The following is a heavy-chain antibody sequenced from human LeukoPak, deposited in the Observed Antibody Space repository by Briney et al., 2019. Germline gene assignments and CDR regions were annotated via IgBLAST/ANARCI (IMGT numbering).Heavy chain of an antibody. CDR3: AGGGSGSYHLDY. J-gene: IGHJ4*02. V-gene: IGHV3-23*01. D-gene: IGHD3-10*01. Sequence: PGGSLRLSCAASGFTFSSSAMNWVRQAPGKGLEWVSAISTSGGNTYYADSVKGRFTISRDNSKNTLYLQMNSLRAEDTAVYYCAGGGSGSYHLDYWGQGTLVTVPS. CDR2: ISTSGGNT. CDR1: GFTFSSSA.